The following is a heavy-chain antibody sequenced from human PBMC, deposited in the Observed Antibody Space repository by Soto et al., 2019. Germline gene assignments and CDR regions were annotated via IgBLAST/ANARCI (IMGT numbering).Heavy chain of an antibody. V-gene: IGHV4-59*08. Sequence: PSETLSLTCTVSGGSISSYYWSWIRQPPGKGLEWIGYIYYSGSTNYNPSLKSRVTISVDTSKNQFSLKLSSVTAADTAVYYCARLHRQSNGYDYWGQGTLVTVSS. CDR3: ARLHRQSNGYDY. J-gene: IGHJ4*02. D-gene: IGHD4-4*01. CDR1: GGSISSYY. CDR2: IYYSGST.